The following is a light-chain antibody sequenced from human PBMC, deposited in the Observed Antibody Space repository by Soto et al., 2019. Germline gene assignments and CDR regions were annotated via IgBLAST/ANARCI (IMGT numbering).Light chain of an antibody. CDR2: GAS. J-gene: IGKJ5*01. Sequence: EIVLTQSPGTLSLSPGERATLSCRAGQSVSSSYLAWYQQKPGQAPRLLIYGASSRATGIPDRFSGSGSGTDFTLTISRLEPEDFAVYSCQHYGSSPPITFGQGTRLEI. CDR1: QSVSSSY. CDR3: QHYGSSPPIT. V-gene: IGKV3-20*01.